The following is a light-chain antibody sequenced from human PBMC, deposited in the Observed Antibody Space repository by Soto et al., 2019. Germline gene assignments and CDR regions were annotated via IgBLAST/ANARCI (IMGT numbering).Light chain of an antibody. CDR3: QHYHAYSWT. CDR2: KAS. V-gene: IGKV1-5*03. J-gene: IGKJ1*01. CDR1: QSSSSW. Sequence: DIQMTQSPSTLSASVGDRVTITCRASQSSSSWLAWYQQKPGKAPNLLIYKASSLESGVPSRVSGSGSGTEFNITISSLQPYDVATYYCQHYHAYSWTFGQGTKVYSK.